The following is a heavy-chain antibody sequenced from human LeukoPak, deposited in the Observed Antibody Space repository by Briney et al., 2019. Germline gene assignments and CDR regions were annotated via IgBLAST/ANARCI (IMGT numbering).Heavy chain of an antibody. D-gene: IGHD4-17*01. CDR2: ISGSGGST. CDR1: GFTFSSYA. V-gene: IGHV3-23*01. J-gene: IGHJ6*02. Sequence: GGSLRLSCAASGFTFSSYAMSWVRQAPGKGLEWVSAISGSGGSTYYADSVKGRLTISRDNSKNTLYLQMNSLRAEDTAVYYCAKDLTPMTPVHCYYGMDVWGQGTTVTVSS. CDR3: AKDLTPMTPVHCYYGMDV.